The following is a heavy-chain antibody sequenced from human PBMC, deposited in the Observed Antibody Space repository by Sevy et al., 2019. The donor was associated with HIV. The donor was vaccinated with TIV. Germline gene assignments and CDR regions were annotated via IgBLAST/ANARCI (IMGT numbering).Heavy chain of an antibody. D-gene: IGHD6-13*01. V-gene: IGHV3-30*18. CDR1: GFTFSSYG. CDR2: ISYDGSNK. J-gene: IGHJ3*02. CDR3: AKGGYSSSWYIAFDI. Sequence: GGSLRLSCAASGFTFSSYGMHWVRQAPGKGLEWVAVISYDGSNKYYADSVKGRFTISRDNSKNTLYLQMNSLRAEDTAVYYCAKGGYSSSWYIAFDIWGQGTMVTVSS.